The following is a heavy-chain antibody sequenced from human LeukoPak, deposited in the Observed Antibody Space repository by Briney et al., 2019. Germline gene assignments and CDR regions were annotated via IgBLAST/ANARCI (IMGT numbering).Heavy chain of an antibody. CDR1: GGTFSSYA. CDR2: IIPIFGIA. V-gene: IGHV1-69*04. D-gene: IGHD2-2*01. Sequence: GASVKVSCEASGGTFSSYAISWVRQAPGQGLEWMGRIIPIFGIANYAQKFQGRVTITADKSTSTAYMELSSLRSEDTAVYYCARSNIVVVPAARSSDAFDIWGQGTMVTVSS. J-gene: IGHJ3*02. CDR3: ARSNIVVVPAARSSDAFDI.